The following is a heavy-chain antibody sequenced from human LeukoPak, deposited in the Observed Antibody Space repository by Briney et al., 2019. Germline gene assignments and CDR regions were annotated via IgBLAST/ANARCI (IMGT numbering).Heavy chain of an antibody. CDR1: GYTFTSYY. J-gene: IGHJ2*01. V-gene: IGHV1-46*01. CDR2: INPSGGSA. CDR3: ARDVVGATTDWYFDL. Sequence: ASVKVSCKASGYTFTSYYMHWVRQAPGQGLEWMGIINPSGGSASYAQKFQGRVTMTRETSTSTVYMELSSLRSEDTAVYYCARDVVGATTDWYFDLWGRGTLVTVSS. D-gene: IGHD1-26*01.